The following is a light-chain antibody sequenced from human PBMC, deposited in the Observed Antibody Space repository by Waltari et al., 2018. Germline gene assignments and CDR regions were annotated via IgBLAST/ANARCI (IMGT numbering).Light chain of an antibody. CDR3: QQYKSWPYT. J-gene: IGKJ2*01. CDR1: QRVSSN. Sequence: EIVMTQSPATLSVSPGERATLSCRASQRVSSNFAWYQQKPGQAPRLLMYGASTRATGIPARFSGSASGTEFTLTISSMQSEDFAVYYCQQYKSWPYTFGQGTKLEI. CDR2: GAS. V-gene: IGKV3-15*01.